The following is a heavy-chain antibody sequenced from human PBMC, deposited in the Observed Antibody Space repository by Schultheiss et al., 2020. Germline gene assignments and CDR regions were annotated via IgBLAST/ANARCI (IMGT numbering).Heavy chain of an antibody. CDR2: ISYDGSNK. CDR3: AREHYGDYFGY. J-gene: IGHJ4*02. D-gene: IGHD4-17*01. Sequence: GESLKISCAASGFTFSSYAIHWVRQAPGKGLEWVAVISYDGSNKYYADSVKGRFTISRDNSKNTLYLQMNSLRAEDTAVYYCAREHYGDYFGYWGQGTLVTVSS. V-gene: IGHV3-30-3*01. CDR1: GFTFSSYA.